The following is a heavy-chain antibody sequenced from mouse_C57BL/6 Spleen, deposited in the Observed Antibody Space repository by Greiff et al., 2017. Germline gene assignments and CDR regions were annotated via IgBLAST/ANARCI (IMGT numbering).Heavy chain of an antibody. CDR1: GFPLTNSG. CDR3: AKKRLLPYYAMDY. J-gene: IGHJ4*01. V-gene: IGHV2-5*01. Sequence: VQLLQSGPGLVQPSQSLSITCTVSGFPLTNSGVNWVRQSPGKGLEWLGVIWRGGSTDYNAAFMSRLSITKDNAKSQVFFKMNSLQADDTAIYYCAKKRLLPYYAMDYWGQGTSVTVSS. D-gene: IGHD2-1*01. CDR2: IWRGGST.